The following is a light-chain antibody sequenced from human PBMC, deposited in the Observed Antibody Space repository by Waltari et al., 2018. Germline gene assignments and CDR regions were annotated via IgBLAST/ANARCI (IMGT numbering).Light chain of an antibody. CDR2: DAS. V-gene: IGKV3-11*01. Sequence: VLTQSPATLSLSPGDRATLSCRASQSVTTDLAWYQQRRGQAPRLLIYDASARATGIPARFSGSGSGTDFTLTISGLEPEDFAVYYCHQRSNWPLTFGPGTKVDFK. J-gene: IGKJ3*01. CDR3: HQRSNWPLT. CDR1: QSVTTD.